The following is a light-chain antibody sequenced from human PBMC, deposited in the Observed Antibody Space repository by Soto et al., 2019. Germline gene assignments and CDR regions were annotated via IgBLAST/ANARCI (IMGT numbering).Light chain of an antibody. CDR3: QQYGSSRKT. Sequence: EIEMTQSPGTLSLSPGERATITCRASQSVSSSYLAWYQQKPGQAHRLLFYGASIRAAGLPERCSGGGAATDFTPTISRLEADDFAVYCCQQYGSSRKTFGQGTKLEIK. CDR2: GAS. J-gene: IGKJ2*01. V-gene: IGKV3-20*01. CDR1: QSVSSSY.